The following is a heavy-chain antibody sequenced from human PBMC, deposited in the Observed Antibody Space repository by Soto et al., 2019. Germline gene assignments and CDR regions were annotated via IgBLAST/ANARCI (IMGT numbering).Heavy chain of an antibody. CDR2: ISYDGRKQ. Sequence: QVQLVESGGGVVQPGRSLRLSCAASGFTFSNYAMHWVRQPPGKGLEWVTAISYDGRKQYYADSVRGRFAISRDKSKNTLNLQMNSLRAEDTGIYYCVREGGTYFDYWGQGALVTVSS. V-gene: IGHV3-30*09. CDR3: VREGGTYFDY. CDR1: GFTFSNYA. J-gene: IGHJ4*02. D-gene: IGHD1-26*01.